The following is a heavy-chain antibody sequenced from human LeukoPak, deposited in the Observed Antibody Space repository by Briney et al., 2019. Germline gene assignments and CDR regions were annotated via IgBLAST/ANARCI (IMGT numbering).Heavy chain of an antibody. CDR1: GGSISSSSYY. Sequence: PSETLSLTCTVSGGSISSSSYYWGWIRQPPGKGLEGIGSIYYSGSTYYNPSLKSRVTISVDTSKNQFSLKLSSVTAADTAVYYCARRNYYYYYMDVWGKGTTVTVSS. V-gene: IGHV4-39*01. CDR3: ARRNYYYYYMDV. J-gene: IGHJ6*03. CDR2: IYYSGST.